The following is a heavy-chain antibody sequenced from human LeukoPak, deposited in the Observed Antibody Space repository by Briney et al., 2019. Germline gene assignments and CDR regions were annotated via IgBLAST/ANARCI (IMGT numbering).Heavy chain of an antibody. Sequence: GGTLRLSCAASGFTFSSYGMSWVRQAPGKGLEWVSAISGSGGSTYYADSVKGRFTISRDNSKNTLYLQMNSLRAEDTAVYYCAKDRQWLPGHFDYWGQGTLVTVSS. CDR1: GFTFSSYG. V-gene: IGHV3-23*01. D-gene: IGHD5-12*01. CDR3: AKDRQWLPGHFDY. J-gene: IGHJ4*02. CDR2: ISGSGGST.